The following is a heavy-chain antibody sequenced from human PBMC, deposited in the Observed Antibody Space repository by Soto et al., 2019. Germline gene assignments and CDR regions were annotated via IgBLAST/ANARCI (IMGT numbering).Heavy chain of an antibody. CDR3: ARPVDQYCSGGSCYSLRGYYYYGMDV. Sequence: SVKVSCKASGGTFSSYAISWVRQAPGQGLEWMGGIIPIFGTANYAQKFQGRITITADDSTSTAYMELRSLRSEDTAVYYCARPVDQYCSGGSCYSLRGYYYYGMDVLGQGTTVTVSS. J-gene: IGHJ6*02. D-gene: IGHD2-15*01. CDR1: GGTFSSYA. CDR2: IIPIFGTA. V-gene: IGHV1-69*13.